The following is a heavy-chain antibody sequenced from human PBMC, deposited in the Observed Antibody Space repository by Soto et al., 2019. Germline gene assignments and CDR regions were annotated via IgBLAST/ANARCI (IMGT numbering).Heavy chain of an antibody. D-gene: IGHD2-8*02. J-gene: IGHJ4*02. CDR1: GGSFSGYD. CDR3: ASDKITGLFDY. CDR2: INHSGSS. V-gene: IGHV4-34*01. Sequence: QVQLQQWGAGLLKPSETLSLTCAVYGGSFSGYDWTWIRQPPGTGLEWIGEINHSGSSNYNPSLKSRVTISVDTSKNQFSLQLTSVTAADTAVYYCASDKITGLFDYWGQGTLVTVSS.